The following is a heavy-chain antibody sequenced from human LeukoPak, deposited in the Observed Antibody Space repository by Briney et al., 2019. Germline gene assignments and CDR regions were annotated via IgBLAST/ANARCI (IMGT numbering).Heavy chain of an antibody. CDR2: ISSSGSTI. CDR1: GFTFSDYY. D-gene: IGHD3-22*01. V-gene: IGHV3-11*01. CDR3: AKDIAPNYDSSGYPNY. J-gene: IGHJ4*02. Sequence: GGSLRLSCAASGFTFSDYYMSWIRQAPGKGLEWVSYISSSGSTIYYADSVKGRLTISRDNAKNSLYLQMNSLRAEDTAVYYCAKDIAPNYDSSGYPNYWGQGTLVTVSS.